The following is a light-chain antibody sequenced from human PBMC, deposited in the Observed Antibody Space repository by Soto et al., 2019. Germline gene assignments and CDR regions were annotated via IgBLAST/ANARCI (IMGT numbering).Light chain of an antibody. J-gene: IGKJ4*01. CDR1: QSVPSGY. Sequence: EIVLSQSPGALSLSPGERGTISCRASQSVPSGYVAWFQQKSGQAPRLLIYGASTRATGIPDRFSGSGSGTDFTLTISRLEPEDFAVYFCQQYGTSSFTFGGGTKVDIK. CDR2: GAS. V-gene: IGKV3-20*01. CDR3: QQYGTSSFT.